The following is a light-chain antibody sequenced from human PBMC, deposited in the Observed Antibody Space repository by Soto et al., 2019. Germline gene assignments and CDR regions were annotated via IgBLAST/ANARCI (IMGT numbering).Light chain of an antibody. CDR1: QSVSGW. Sequence: DIQMTQSPSTLSASVGDRVIITCRASQSVSGWLVWYQQKPGKAPKLLIYDASTLETGVPSRFSGSGSGTEFTLTISGLQPGDFATYYCQQYNTYSQTFGQGTKVELK. CDR3: QQYNTYSQT. J-gene: IGKJ1*01. V-gene: IGKV1-5*01. CDR2: DAS.